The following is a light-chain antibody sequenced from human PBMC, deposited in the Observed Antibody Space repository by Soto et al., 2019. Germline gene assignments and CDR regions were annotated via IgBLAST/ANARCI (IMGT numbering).Light chain of an antibody. Sequence: SYELTQPPSVSVSPGQTASITCSGDKLGDKYACWYQQKPGQSPVKVIYQDTKRPSGIPERFSGPNSGNTATLTISGTQAMDEADYYCQAWDSSTVVFGGGTKVTVL. V-gene: IGLV3-1*01. CDR3: QAWDSSTVV. J-gene: IGLJ2*01. CDR1: KLGDKY. CDR2: QDT.